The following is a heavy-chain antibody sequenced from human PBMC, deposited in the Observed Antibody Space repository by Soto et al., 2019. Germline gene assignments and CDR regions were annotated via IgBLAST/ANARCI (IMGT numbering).Heavy chain of an antibody. CDR2: MNPNSGNT. Sequence: QVQLVQSGAEVKKPGASVKVSCKASGYTFTSYDINWVRQATGQGLEYLGWMNPNSGNTGYVQKFQGRVTMTRATSISPAYMKLSRRRSEDSAVYFCARGIKYGAYSRWFDPWGQGTMVTVSS. J-gene: IGHJ5*02. CDR3: ARGIKYGAYSRWFDP. V-gene: IGHV1-8*01. D-gene: IGHD4-17*01. CDR1: GYTFTSYD.